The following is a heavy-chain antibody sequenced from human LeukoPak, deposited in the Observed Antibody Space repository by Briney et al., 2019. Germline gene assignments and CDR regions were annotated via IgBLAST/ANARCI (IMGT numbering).Heavy chain of an antibody. Sequence: ASVKVSCKASGYTFTGYYMHWVRQAPGQGLEWMGWINPNSGGTNYAQKFQGRVTMTRDTSISTAYMELSRLRSDDTAVYYCARERGLGSYGEYYYYGMDVWGQGTTVTVSS. V-gene: IGHV1-2*02. CDR2: INPNSGGT. CDR3: ARERGLGSYGEYYYYGMDV. CDR1: GYTFTGYY. J-gene: IGHJ6*02. D-gene: IGHD3-16*01.